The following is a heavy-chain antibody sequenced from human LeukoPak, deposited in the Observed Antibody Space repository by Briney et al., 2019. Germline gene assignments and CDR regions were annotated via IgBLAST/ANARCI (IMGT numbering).Heavy chain of an antibody. V-gene: IGHV4-39*07. D-gene: IGHD6-6*01. CDR1: GGSISSSSYY. CDR2: IYYSGST. J-gene: IGHJ6*03. Sequence: SETLSLTCTVSGGSISSSSYYWGWIRQPPGKGLEWIGSIYYSGSTYYNPSLKSRVTISVDTSKNQFSLKLSSVTAADTAVYYCARVDSSSPGWDYYYYMDVWGKGTTVTVSS. CDR3: ARVDSSSPGWDYYYYMDV.